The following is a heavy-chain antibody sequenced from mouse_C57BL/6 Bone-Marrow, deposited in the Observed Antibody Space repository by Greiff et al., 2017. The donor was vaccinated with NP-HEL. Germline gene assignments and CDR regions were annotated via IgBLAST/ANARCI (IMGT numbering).Heavy chain of an antibody. V-gene: IGHV1-59*01. Sequence: VLLQESGAELVRPGTSVKLSCKASGYTFTSYWMHWVKQRPGQGLEWIGVIDPSDSYTNYNQKFKGKATLTVDTSSSTAYMQLSSLTSEDSAVYYCAGIYDGYPNWYFDVWGTGTTVTVSS. J-gene: IGHJ1*03. D-gene: IGHD2-3*01. CDR3: AGIYDGYPNWYFDV. CDR2: IDPSDSYT. CDR1: GYTFTSYW.